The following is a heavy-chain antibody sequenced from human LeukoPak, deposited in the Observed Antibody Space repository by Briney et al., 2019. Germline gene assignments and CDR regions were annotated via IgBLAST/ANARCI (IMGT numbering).Heavy chain of an antibody. D-gene: IGHD3-22*01. CDR1: GYTFTGYY. Sequence: ASVTVSCTASGYTFTGYYMHWVRQAPGQGLEWMGRINPNSGGTNYAQKFQGRVTMTRDTSISTAYMELSRLRSDDTAVYYCARIMILGGDFDYWGQGTLVTVSS. CDR2: INPNSGGT. V-gene: IGHV1-2*06. CDR3: ARIMILGGDFDY. J-gene: IGHJ4*02.